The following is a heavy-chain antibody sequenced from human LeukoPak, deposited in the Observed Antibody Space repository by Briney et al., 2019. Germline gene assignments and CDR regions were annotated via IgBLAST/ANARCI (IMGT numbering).Heavy chain of an antibody. J-gene: IGHJ4*02. CDR1: GFTFSTYT. CDR3: AKDQGFYYDSSGYLGFDY. V-gene: IGHV3-23*01. Sequence: HPGGSLRLSCAASGFTFSTYTMSWVRQTPGKGLEWVSAISGSGGNTYYADSVKGRFTISRDNSKNTLYLQMNSLRAEDTAPYYCAKDQGFYYDSSGYLGFDYWGQGALVTVSS. CDR2: ISGSGGNT. D-gene: IGHD3-22*01.